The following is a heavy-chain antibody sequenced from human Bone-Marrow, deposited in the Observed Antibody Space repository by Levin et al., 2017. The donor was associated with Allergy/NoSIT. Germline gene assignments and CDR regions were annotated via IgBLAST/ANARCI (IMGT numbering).Heavy chain of an antibody. V-gene: IGHV3-15*07. CDR2: FKGKTDGGTT. J-gene: IGHJ6*02. Sequence: GESLKISCAVSGFTLNNAWINWVRQAPGKGLEWVGRFKGKTDGGTTDYAAPVKGRFTISRDDSKNMLYLQMNSLKTEDTAVYYCSTVRYCSSGVCYARYYYDYGMDVWGQGTTVTVSS. D-gene: IGHD2-21*02. CDR1: GFTLNNAW. CDR3: STVRYCSSGVCYARYYYDYGMDV.